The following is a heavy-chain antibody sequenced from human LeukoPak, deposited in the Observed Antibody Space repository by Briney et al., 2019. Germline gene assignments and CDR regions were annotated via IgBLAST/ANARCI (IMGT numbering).Heavy chain of an antibody. J-gene: IGHJ1*01. CDR1: GYSFTSYW. Sequence: GESLQISSQGSGYSFTSYWIGWVRQMPGKGLEWMGIIYPGDSDTRYSPSFQGQVTISADKSISTAYLQWSSLKASDTAMYYCARHYYGGNEGPDAEYFQHWGQGTLVTVSS. V-gene: IGHV5-51*01. CDR3: ARHYYGGNEGPDAEYFQH. D-gene: IGHD4-23*01. CDR2: IYPGDSDT.